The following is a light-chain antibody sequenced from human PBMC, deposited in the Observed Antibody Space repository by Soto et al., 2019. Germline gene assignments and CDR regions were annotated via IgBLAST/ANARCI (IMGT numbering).Light chain of an antibody. CDR3: GTWDSSLSVVV. Sequence: QSVLTQPPSVSAAPGQKVTISCSGRNSNIGNKDVSLYQLFPGTAPKLLIYDNDRRPSGIPDRFSASKSGTLATLAITGLQTGDEADYYCGTWDSSLSVVVFGGGTKLTVL. V-gene: IGLV1-51*01. J-gene: IGLJ2*01. CDR1: NSNIGNKD. CDR2: DND.